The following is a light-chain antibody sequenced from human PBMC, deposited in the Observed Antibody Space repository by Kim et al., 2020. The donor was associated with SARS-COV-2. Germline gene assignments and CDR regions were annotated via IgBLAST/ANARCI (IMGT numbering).Light chain of an antibody. V-gene: IGKV3-15*01. J-gene: IGKJ2*01. CDR1: QSVSSK. CDR2: GAS. Sequence: GSPGEGATLSGRASQSVSSKLAWYQQKPGQAPRLLIYGASTRATGIPARFSGGGSGTEFTLTISILQSEDFAVYYCQQYNDWPYTFGQGTKLEI. CDR3: QQYNDWPYT.